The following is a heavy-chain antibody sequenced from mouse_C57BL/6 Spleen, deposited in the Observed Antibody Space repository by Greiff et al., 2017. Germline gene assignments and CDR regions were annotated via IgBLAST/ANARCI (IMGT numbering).Heavy chain of an antibody. CDR1: GYTFTDYE. Sequence: VQLQQSGAELVRPGASVTLSCKASGYTFTDYEMHWVKQTPVHGLEWIGAIDPETGGTAYNQKFKGKAILTADKSSSTAYMELRSLTSEDSAVYYCTRWAGASVVAHFDYWGQGTTLTVSS. CDR3: TRWAGASVVAHFDY. CDR2: IDPETGGT. D-gene: IGHD1-1*01. V-gene: IGHV1-15*01. J-gene: IGHJ2*01.